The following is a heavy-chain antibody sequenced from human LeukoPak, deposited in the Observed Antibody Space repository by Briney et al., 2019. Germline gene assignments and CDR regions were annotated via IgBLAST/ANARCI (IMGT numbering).Heavy chain of an antibody. D-gene: IGHD2-2*01. CDR2: ISGSGGST. CDR1: GFTFSSYA. J-gene: IGHJ4*02. V-gene: IGHV3-23*01. Sequence: GGSRRLSCAASGFTFSSYAMSWVRQAPGKGLEWVSAISGSGGSTYYADSVKGRFTISRDNSKNTLYLQMNSLRAEDTAVYYCAKLPIVVVPAAPYFDYWGQGTLVTVSS. CDR3: AKLPIVVVPAAPYFDY.